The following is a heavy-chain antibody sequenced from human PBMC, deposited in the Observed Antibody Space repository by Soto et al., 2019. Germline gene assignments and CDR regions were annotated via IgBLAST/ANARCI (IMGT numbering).Heavy chain of an antibody. Sequence: QVQLVQSGAEVKKPGSSVKVSCKASGGTFSSYTISWVRQAPGQGLEWMGRIIPILGIANYAQKFQGRVTSTADKSTSTAYMELSSLRSEDTAVYYCARELIGYAHAFDIWVQGTMVTVSS. D-gene: IGHD5-12*01. CDR2: IIPILGIA. J-gene: IGHJ3*02. CDR3: ARELIGYAHAFDI. CDR1: GGTFSSYT. V-gene: IGHV1-69*08.